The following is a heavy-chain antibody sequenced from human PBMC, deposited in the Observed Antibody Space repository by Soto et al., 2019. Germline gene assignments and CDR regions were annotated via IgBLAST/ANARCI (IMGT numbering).Heavy chain of an antibody. CDR2: FSGSGGST. D-gene: IGHD4-4*01. J-gene: IGHJ4*02. Sequence: EVQLLESGGVLVQPGGSLRLSCAASGFTFSSYVMSWVRQAPGKGLEWVSTFSGSGGSTYYADSVKGRFTISRDNSKNTLYLQMNSLRAEDTAVYYCAKEGYNNYFFDYWGQGTLVTVSS. CDR3: AKEGYNNYFFDY. CDR1: GFTFSSYV. V-gene: IGHV3-23*01.